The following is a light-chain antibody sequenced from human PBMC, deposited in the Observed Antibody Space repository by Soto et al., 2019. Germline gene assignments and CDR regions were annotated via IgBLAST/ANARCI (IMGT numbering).Light chain of an antibody. Sequence: DTVMTQSPATLSVSPGETATLSCRASESVGSHLAWYQQKPGQAPRLLIYGVSTRATGIPARFRGSGSETEVTLTISSLQSEDFAVYYCQQYDNWPPWTFGQGTKVEI. J-gene: IGKJ1*01. CDR3: QQYDNWPPWT. CDR2: GVS. V-gene: IGKV3-15*01. CDR1: ESVGSH.